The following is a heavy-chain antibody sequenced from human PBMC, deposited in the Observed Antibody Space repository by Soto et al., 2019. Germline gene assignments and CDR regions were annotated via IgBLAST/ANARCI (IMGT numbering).Heavy chain of an antibody. J-gene: IGHJ6*03. V-gene: IGHV3-21*01. Sequence: GGSLRLSCAASGFTFSTYSMNWVRQAPGKGLEWVSSISSSSTYIYYADSVKGRFTISRDNAKNSLYLQMNSLRAEDTAVYYCARPPPYWSGYYADYYYYMDVWGKGTTVTVSS. CDR2: ISSSSTYI. CDR3: ARPPPYWSGYYADYYYYMDV. CDR1: GFTFSTYS. D-gene: IGHD3-3*01.